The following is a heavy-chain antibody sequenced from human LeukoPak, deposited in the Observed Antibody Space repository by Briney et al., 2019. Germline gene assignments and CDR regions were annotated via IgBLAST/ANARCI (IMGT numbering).Heavy chain of an antibody. V-gene: IGHV3-7*01. CDR2: IKLDGSEK. J-gene: IGHJ6*03. CDR3: ARGSSSGYYYHYYYYMDV. D-gene: IGHD3-22*01. CDR1: GFTFSSYW. Sequence: GGSLRLSCAASGFTFSSYWMSWVRQAPGKGLEWVANIKLDGSEKYYVDSVKGRFTISRDNAKNSLYLQMNSLRAEDTAMYYCARGSSSGYYYHYYYYMDVWGKGTTVTVSS.